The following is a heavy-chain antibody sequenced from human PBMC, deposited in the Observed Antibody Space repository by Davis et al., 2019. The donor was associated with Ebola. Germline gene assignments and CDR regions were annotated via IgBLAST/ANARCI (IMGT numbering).Heavy chain of an antibody. CDR2: IIPIFGTA. D-gene: IGHD4-17*01. CDR3: ASSTTVTTYYYYGMDV. CDR1: GGTFSSYA. V-gene: IGHV1-69*13. Sequence: AASVKVSCKASGGTFSSYAISWVRQAPGQGLEWMGGIIPIFGTANYAQKFQGRVTITADESTSTAYMELSSLRSEDTAVYYCASSTTVTTYYYYGMDVWGQGTTVTVSS. J-gene: IGHJ6*02.